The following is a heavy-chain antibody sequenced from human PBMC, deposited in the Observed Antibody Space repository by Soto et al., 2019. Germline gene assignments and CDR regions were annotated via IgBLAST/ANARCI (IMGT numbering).Heavy chain of an antibody. D-gene: IGHD3-3*01. V-gene: IGHV3-48*03. CDR3: AREGGHDFWSGYYYYYYGMDV. CDR2: TSSRGSII. CDR1: GFTFSSYE. Sequence: EVQLVESGGGLVQPGGSLRLSCAASGFTFSSYEMNWVRQAPGKGLEWVSYTSSRGSIIYYADSVKGRFTISRDNAKNSLYLKMNSRRAEDTAVYYCAREGGHDFWSGYYYYYYGMDVCGQGTTVTVS. J-gene: IGHJ6*02.